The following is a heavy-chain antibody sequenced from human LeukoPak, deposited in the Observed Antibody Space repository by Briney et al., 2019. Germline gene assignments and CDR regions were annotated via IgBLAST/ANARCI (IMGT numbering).Heavy chain of an antibody. J-gene: IGHJ4*02. CDR2: ISSSSSYI. CDR3: ARDRFVRSLVDY. CDR1: GFTFSSYW. D-gene: IGHD3-3*01. V-gene: IGHV3-21*01. Sequence: GGSLRLSCAASGFTFSSYWMSWVRQAPGKGLEWVSSISSSSSYIYYADSVKGRFTISRDNAKNSLYLQMNSLRAEDTAVYYCARDRFVRSLVDYWGQGTLVTVSS.